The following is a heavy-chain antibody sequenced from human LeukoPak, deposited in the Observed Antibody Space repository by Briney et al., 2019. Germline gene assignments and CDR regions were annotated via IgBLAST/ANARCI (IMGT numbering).Heavy chain of an antibody. CDR1: GYTFTSYA. J-gene: IGHJ4*02. V-gene: IGHV1-3*01. CDR2: INAGNGNT. D-gene: IGHD3-10*01. CDR3: ARVDGSGSYYIN. Sequence: ASVKVSCKASGYTFTSYAMHWVRQAPGQRLEWMGWINAGNGNTKYSQKFQGRVTITRDTSASTAYMELSSLRSEDTAVYYCARVDGSGSYYINWGQGTLVTVSS.